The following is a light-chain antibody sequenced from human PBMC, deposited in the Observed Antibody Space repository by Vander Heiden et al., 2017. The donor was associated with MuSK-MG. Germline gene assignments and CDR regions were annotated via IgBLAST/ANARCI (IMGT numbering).Light chain of an antibody. CDR3: QQTDSNLMST. Sequence: DIQMTQSPSSLSASVGDRVTITCRTSQNISSYLNWYQQKPGKAPKLLIYAASSWQSGVPSRFSGSGYGTDFTLTISSRQPEDFATYYCQQTDSNLMSTFGQGTKMEIK. CDR1: QNISSY. V-gene: IGKV1-39*01. CDR2: AAS. J-gene: IGKJ2*01.